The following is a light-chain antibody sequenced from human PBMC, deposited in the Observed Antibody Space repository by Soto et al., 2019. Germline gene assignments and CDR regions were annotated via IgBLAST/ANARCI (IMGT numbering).Light chain of an antibody. CDR2: ATS. CDR3: QEAIRFAFT. Sequence: DIQMTQSPSSVSASVGDRVTITCRASQYISRYLARYQQKPGTARKVLTYATSSLQSGVPSTFSRICCGTDVTPTVRTLPADNFAIGSGQEAIRFAFTFGGGTKVEI. CDR1: QYISRY. V-gene: IGKV1D-12*01. J-gene: IGKJ4*01.